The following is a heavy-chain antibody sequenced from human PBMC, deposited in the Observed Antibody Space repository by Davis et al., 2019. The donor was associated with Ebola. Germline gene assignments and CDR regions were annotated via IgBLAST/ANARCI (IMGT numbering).Heavy chain of an antibody. D-gene: IGHD3-3*01. CDR2: IIPIFGTA. V-gene: IGHV1-69*06. CDR1: GGTFSSYA. Sequence: SVKVSCKASGGTFSSYAISWVRQAPGQGLEWMGGIIPIFGTANYAQKFQGRVTITADKSASTAYMELSSLRSEDTAVYYCAGSILEQYNWFDPWGQGTLVTVSS. CDR3: AGSILEQYNWFDP. J-gene: IGHJ5*02.